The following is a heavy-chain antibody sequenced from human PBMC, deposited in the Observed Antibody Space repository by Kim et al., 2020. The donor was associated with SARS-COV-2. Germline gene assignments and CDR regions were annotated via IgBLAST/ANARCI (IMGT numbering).Heavy chain of an antibody. D-gene: IGHD2-2*01. Sequence: SPSFQGQVTISVDKSISTAYLQWSSLKASDTAMYYCARRYCTGSSCYADPWGQGTLVTVSS. V-gene: IGHV5-51*01. CDR3: ARRYCTGSSCYADP. J-gene: IGHJ5*02.